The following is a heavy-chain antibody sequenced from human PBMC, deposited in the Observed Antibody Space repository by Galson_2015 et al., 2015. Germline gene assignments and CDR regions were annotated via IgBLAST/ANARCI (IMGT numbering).Heavy chain of an antibody. CDR2: ISGNGGST. D-gene: IGHD6-13*01. J-gene: IGHJ4*02. CDR1: GFTFSSYA. CDR3: AKEGYSSSCHEY. Sequence: SLRLSCAASGFTFSSYAMSWVRQAPGEGLEWVSAISGNGGSTYYADSVKGRFTISRDNSKNTLFLQMHSLRAEDTAVYYCAKEGYSSSCHEYWGQGTLVTVSS. V-gene: IGHV3-23*01.